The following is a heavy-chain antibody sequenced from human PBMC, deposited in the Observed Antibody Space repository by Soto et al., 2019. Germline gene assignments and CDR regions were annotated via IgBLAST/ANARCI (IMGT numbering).Heavy chain of an antibody. D-gene: IGHD3-16*01. CDR1: GLTFSSYA. Sequence: SLRLSGASPGLTFSSYALVGVGQAPGRGLECVSAISGSGVSTFYADSVKGRFTISRDTSKNTLYLQMNTLTAEDTAVYYCAKDHRIWGRLVEYMDVRAQGTTVTVSS. CDR3: AKDHRIWGRLVEYMDV. J-gene: IGHJ6*02. V-gene: IGHV3-23*01. CDR2: ISGSGVST.